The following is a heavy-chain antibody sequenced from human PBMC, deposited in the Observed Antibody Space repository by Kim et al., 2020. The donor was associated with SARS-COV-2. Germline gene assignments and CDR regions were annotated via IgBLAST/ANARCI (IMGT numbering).Heavy chain of an antibody. Sequence: GGSLRLSCAASGFTFSNAWMSWVRQAPGKGLEWVGRIKSKTDGGTTDYAAPVKGRFTISRDDSKNTLYLQMNSLKTEDTAVYYCTTATGGYSGYGARPYWGQGTLVTVSS. V-gene: IGHV3-15*01. CDR2: IKSKTDGGTT. D-gene: IGHD5-12*01. J-gene: IGHJ4*02. CDR1: GFTFSNAW. CDR3: TTATGGYSGYGARPY.